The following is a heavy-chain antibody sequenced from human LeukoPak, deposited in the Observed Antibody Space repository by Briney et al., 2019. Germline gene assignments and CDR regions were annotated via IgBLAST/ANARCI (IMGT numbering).Heavy chain of an antibody. Sequence: PSETLSLTCAVYGGSFSGYYWSWIRQPPGKGLEWIGEINHSGSTNYNPSFKSRAIISVDTSRNQFSLKLTSVTAADTAVYYCARGTLGGRYDAFDIWGQGTMVTVSS. J-gene: IGHJ3*02. V-gene: IGHV4-34*01. CDR1: GGSFSGYY. CDR3: ARGTLGGRYDAFDI. CDR2: INHSGST. D-gene: IGHD3-9*01.